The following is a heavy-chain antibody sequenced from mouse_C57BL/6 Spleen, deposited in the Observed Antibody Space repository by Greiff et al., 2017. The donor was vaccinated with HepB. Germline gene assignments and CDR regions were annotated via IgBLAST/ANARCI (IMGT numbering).Heavy chain of an antibody. CDR3: TSQYDYDAFDY. CDR2: IRNKANNHAT. V-gene: IGHV6-6*01. J-gene: IGHJ2*01. CDR1: GFTFSDAW. D-gene: IGHD2-4*01. Sequence: EVNVVESGGGLVQPGGSMKLSCAASGFTFSDAWMDWVRQSPEKGLEWVAEIRNKANNHATYYAESVKGRFTISRDDSKSSVYLQMNSLRAEDTGIYYCTSQYDYDAFDYWGQGTTLTVSS.